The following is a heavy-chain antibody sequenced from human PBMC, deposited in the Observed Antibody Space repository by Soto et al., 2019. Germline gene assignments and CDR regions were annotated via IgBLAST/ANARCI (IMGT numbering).Heavy chain of an antibody. J-gene: IGHJ4*02. Sequence: SVKVSCKASGGTFSSYAISWVRQAPGQGLEWMGGIIPIFGTANYAQKFQGRVTITADESTSTAYMELSSLRSEDTAVYYCAGTTYAVTNYFDYWGPGTLVTVSS. D-gene: IGHD4-17*01. CDR1: GGTFSSYA. CDR2: IIPIFGTA. CDR3: AGTTYAVTNYFDY. V-gene: IGHV1-69*13.